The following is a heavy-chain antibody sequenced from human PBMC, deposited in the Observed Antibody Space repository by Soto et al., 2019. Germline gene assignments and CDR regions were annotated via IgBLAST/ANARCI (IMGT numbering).Heavy chain of an antibody. V-gene: IGHV3-30-3*01. CDR2: ISYDGSNK. D-gene: IGHD6-19*01. J-gene: IGHJ5*02. Sequence: GGALRLSCAASGFTFSSYAMHWGRQGPGKGLEWVAVISYDGSNKYYADSVKGRFTISRDNSKNTLYLQMNSLRAEDTAVYYCAKGSIAVAPRWFDPWGQGTLVTVSS. CDR3: AKGSIAVAPRWFDP. CDR1: GFTFSSYA.